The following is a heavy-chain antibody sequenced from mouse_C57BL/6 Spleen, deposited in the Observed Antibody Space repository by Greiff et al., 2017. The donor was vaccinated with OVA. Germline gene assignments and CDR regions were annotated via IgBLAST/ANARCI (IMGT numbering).Heavy chain of an antibody. J-gene: IGHJ4*01. D-gene: IGHD3-2*02. Sequence: QVQLQQSGPELVKPGASVKISCKASGYAFSSSWMNWVKQRPGKGLEWIGRIYPGDGDTNYNGKFKGKATLTADKSSSTAYMQLSSLTSEDSAVYFCARDSSGSRAMDYWGQGTSVTVSS. CDR1: GYAFSSSW. CDR3: ARDSSGSRAMDY. CDR2: IYPGDGDT. V-gene: IGHV1-82*01.